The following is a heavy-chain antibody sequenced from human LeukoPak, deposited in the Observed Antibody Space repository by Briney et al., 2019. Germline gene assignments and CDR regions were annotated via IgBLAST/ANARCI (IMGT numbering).Heavy chain of an antibody. CDR3: ARDYGSGSYYSWY. CDR2: ISAYNGNT. CDR1: GYTFTSYG. Sequence: ASVKLSCKASGYTFTSYGISWVRQAPGQGLEWMGWISAYNGNTNYAQKLQGRVTMTTDTSTSTAYVELRSLRSDDTAVYYCARDYGSGSYYSWYWGQGTLVTVSS. J-gene: IGHJ4*02. D-gene: IGHD3-10*01. V-gene: IGHV1-18*01.